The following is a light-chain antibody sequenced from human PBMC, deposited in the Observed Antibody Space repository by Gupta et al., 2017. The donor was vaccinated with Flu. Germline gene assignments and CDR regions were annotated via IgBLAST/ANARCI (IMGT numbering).Light chain of an antibody. CDR2: AAS. CDR1: RNIRNY. Sequence: IHMTHSPSSLSASAGDRVTIPCRAGRNIRNYLNWYQQKAGKAPKLLIYAASLVERGVPSRFSGSGSGTDFTLTISRLQPEEFGMYYCQQCESTPMTFGGGNRLEMK. V-gene: IGKV1-39*01. J-gene: IGKJ4*01. CDR3: QQCESTPMT.